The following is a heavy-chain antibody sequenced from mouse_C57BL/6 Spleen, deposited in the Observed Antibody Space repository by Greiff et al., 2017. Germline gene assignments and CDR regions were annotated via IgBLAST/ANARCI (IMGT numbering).Heavy chain of an antibody. J-gene: IGHJ4*01. CDR1: GYSFTGYY. Sequence: EVQLQQSGPELVKPGASVKISCKASGYSFTGYYMNWVKQSPEKSLEWIGEINPSTGGTTYNQKFKAKATLTVDKSSSTAYMQLKSLTSEDSAVYYCASLLWGYYAMDYWGQGTSVTVSS. V-gene: IGHV1-42*01. D-gene: IGHD2-10*01. CDR2: INPSTGGT. CDR3: ASLLWGYYAMDY.